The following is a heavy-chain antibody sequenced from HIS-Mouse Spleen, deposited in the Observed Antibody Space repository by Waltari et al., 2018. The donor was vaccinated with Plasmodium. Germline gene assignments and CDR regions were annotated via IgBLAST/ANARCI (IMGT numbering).Heavy chain of an antibody. CDR1: GSPFTGYF. CDR2: INPNSGGT. V-gene: IGHV1-2*02. J-gene: IGHJ3*02. Sequence: QVQLVQSGAEVKKPGASVKVSCQASGSPFTGYFMHWVRPAPGQGLEWMGWINPNSGGTNYAQRFQGRVTMTRDTSISTAYMELSRLRSDDTAVYYCARDPKQLGSAFDIWGQGTMVTVSS. CDR3: ARDPKQLGSAFDI. D-gene: IGHD7-27*01.